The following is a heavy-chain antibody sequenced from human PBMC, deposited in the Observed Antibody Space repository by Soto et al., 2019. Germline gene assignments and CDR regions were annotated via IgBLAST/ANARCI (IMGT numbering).Heavy chain of an antibody. CDR1: GGSITSSNYY. CDR2: FYYSGRT. D-gene: IGHD3-22*01. Sequence: QLQLQESGPGLVKPSETLSLTCTVSGGSITSSNYYWAWLRQPPGKGLEWIGSFYYSGRTYDKPPLKSRVSISVDTSKNQFSLKLSSVTAADTAVYYCARPIEGGSSGYYHWGQGTLVTVSS. V-gene: IGHV4-39*01. J-gene: IGHJ5*02. CDR3: ARPIEGGSSGYYH.